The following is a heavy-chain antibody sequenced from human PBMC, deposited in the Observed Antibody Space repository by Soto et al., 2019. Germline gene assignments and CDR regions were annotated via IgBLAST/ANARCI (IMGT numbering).Heavy chain of an antibody. CDR3: ARGGSSGWLYYFDY. Sequence: ASVKVSCKASGYTCTSYAMHWVLQAPGQRLEWMGWINAGNGNTKYSQKFQGRVTITRDTSASTAYMELSSLRSEDTAVYYCARGGSSGWLYYFDYWGQGTLVTVSS. CDR1: GYTCTSYA. D-gene: IGHD6-19*01. J-gene: IGHJ4*02. V-gene: IGHV1-3*01. CDR2: INAGNGNT.